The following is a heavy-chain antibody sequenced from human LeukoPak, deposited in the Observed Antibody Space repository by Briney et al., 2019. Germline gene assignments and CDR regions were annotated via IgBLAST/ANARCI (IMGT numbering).Heavy chain of an antibody. J-gene: IGHJ4*02. V-gene: IGHV3-23*01. D-gene: IGHD4-17*01. CDR3: AKSRTVTTTPLDY. CDR1: GFTFSGYA. Sequence: GGSLRLSCAASGFTFSGYAMSWVRQAPGKGLEWVSAISGSGGSTYYADSVKGRFTISRDNSKNTLYLQMNSLRAEDTAVYYCAKSRTVTTTPLDYWGQGTLVTVSS. CDR2: ISGSGGST.